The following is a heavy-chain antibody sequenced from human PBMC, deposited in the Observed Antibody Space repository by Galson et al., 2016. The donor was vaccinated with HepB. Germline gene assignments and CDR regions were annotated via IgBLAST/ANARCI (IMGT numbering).Heavy chain of an antibody. J-gene: IGHJ4*02. Sequence: PALVKPTQTLTLTCTFSGFSLSTIGMCVSWIRQPPGKALEWLALIDWDDDKYYNTSLKTRLTISKDTSKNQVVLTMTNMDPVDTATYYCARICPMTTVITRVPYWGQGTLVTVSS. V-gene: IGHV2-70*01. CDR2: IDWDDDK. D-gene: IGHD4-17*01. CDR1: GFSLSTIGMC. CDR3: ARICPMTTVITRVPY.